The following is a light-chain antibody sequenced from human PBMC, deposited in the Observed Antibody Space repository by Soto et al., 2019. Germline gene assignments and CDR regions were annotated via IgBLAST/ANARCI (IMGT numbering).Light chain of an antibody. CDR3: QQYGSSRWT. V-gene: IGKV3-20*01. CDR2: GAS. Sequence: EIGLTHFPATLSLSPGEGATPSCRAGQSVSSSYLAWYQQKPGQAPRLLIYGASSRATGIPDRFSGSGSGTDFTLTISRLEPEDFAVYYCQQYGSSRWTFGQGTKVDIK. J-gene: IGKJ1*01. CDR1: QSVSSSY.